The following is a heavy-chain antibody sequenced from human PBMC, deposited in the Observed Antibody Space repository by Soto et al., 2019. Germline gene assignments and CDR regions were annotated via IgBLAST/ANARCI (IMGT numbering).Heavy chain of an antibody. CDR3: ATEYYDSRGYYYIDS. Sequence: SETLSLICTVSGGSISSGGYYCSWIWQHPGKGLEWIGHIYHSGTTYYNPSLKSRVTISVDTSKNQISLKLTSVSAADTAVYYCATEYYDSRGYYYIDSWGXGTLVKVS. J-gene: IGHJ5*01. V-gene: IGHV4-31*03. CDR1: GGSISSGGYY. CDR2: IYHSGTT. D-gene: IGHD3-22*01.